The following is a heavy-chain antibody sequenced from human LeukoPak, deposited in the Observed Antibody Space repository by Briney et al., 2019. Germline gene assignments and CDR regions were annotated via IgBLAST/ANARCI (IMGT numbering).Heavy chain of an antibody. V-gene: IGHV1-69*01. CDR1: GGTFSSYA. Sequence: SVNVSCKASGGTFSSYAISWVRQAPGQGREWMGGIIPIFGTANYAQKFQGRVTITADESTSTAYMELSSLRSEDTAVYYCARDPSTVTTSDAFDIWGQGTMVTVSS. D-gene: IGHD4-17*01. J-gene: IGHJ3*02. CDR2: IIPIFGTA. CDR3: ARDPSTVTTSDAFDI.